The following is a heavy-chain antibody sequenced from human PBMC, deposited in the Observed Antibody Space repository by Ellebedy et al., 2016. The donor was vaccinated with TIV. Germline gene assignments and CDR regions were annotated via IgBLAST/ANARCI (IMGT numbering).Heavy chain of an antibody. CDR2: IFYSGST. D-gene: IGHD6-19*01. CDR3: ARDRGSGWYGADY. Sequence: MPGGSLRLSCTVSGGSISSNYWSWIRQPPGKGLEWIGYIFYSGSTNYNPSLKSRVTISIDTSKNQFSLKLSSVTAADTAVYYCARDRGSGWYGADYWGQGTLVTVSS. V-gene: IGHV4-59*01. J-gene: IGHJ4*02. CDR1: GGSISSNY.